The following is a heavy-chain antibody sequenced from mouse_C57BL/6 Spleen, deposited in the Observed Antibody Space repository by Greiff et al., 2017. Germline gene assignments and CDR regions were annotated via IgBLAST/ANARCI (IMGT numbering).Heavy chain of an antibody. J-gene: IGHJ4*01. CDR3: ARDGYYGYAMDY. V-gene: IGHV1-82*01. D-gene: IGHD2-3*01. Sequence: QVQLKESGPELVKPGASVKISCKASGYAFSSSWMNWVKQRPGKGLEWIGRIYPGDGDTNYNEKFKGKATLTADKSSSTAYMQLSSLTSEDSAVYFCARDGYYGYAMDYWGQGTSVTVSS. CDR2: IYPGDGDT. CDR1: GYAFSSSW.